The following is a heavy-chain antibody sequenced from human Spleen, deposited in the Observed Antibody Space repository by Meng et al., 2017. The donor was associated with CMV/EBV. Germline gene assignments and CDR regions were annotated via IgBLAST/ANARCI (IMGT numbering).Heavy chain of an antibody. CDR2: IYPGDSDT. V-gene: IGHV5-51*01. D-gene: IGHD2-15*01. Sequence: KVSCKGSGYSFTSYWIGWVRQMPGKGLEWMGIIYPGDSDTRYSPSFQGQVTISADKSISTAYLQWSSLKASDTAMYYCARLPYCSGSSCYGYYFDYWGQGTLVTVSS. J-gene: IGHJ4*02. CDR1: GYSFTSYW. CDR3: ARLPYCSGSSCYGYYFDY.